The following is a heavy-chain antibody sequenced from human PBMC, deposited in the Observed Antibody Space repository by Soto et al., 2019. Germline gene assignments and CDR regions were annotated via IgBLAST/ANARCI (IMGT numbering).Heavy chain of an antibody. D-gene: IGHD1-26*01. V-gene: IGHV4-59*08. J-gene: IGHJ6*02. Sequence: QVHVQQSGPGLVKPSETLSLSCTVSSGPSSSHNWGWIRQPPGRGLEWIGYVYYTGGTSYNPSLKSRVPISADTATNRISLTLSSVTAAATAVYYCVRQGIDYLHGLVDVWGQGTTVSVSS. CDR3: VRQGIDYLHGLVDV. CDR1: SGPSSSHN. CDR2: VYYTGGT.